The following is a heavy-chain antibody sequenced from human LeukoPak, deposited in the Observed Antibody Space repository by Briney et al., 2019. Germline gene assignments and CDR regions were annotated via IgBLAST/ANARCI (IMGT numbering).Heavy chain of an antibody. CDR1: GLTFSTNA. D-gene: IGHD7-27*01. J-gene: IGHJ5*02. Sequence: PGGSLRLSCAASGLTFSTNAMSWVRQAPGKGLEWVSAISGSGGSTYYADSVKGRFTISRDNSKNTLYLQMNSLRAEDTAIYYCAKDSGNWGKWFDPWGQGTLVTVSS. CDR3: AKDSGNWGKWFDP. CDR2: ISGSGGST. V-gene: IGHV3-23*01.